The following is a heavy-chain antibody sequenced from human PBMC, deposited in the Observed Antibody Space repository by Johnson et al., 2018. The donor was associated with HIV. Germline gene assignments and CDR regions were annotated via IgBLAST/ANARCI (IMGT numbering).Heavy chain of an antibody. V-gene: IGHV3-23*04. CDR3: AKGSYDGDSFDI. J-gene: IGHJ3*02. Sequence: VQLVESGGGLVQPGGSLRLSCAASKLTFSNYAMTWVRQAPGKGLEWVSSISGSDGATYYAVSVKGRFTISTDNSNNTLYLQMNSLRAEDTAVYYCAKGSYDGDSFDIWGQGTMVTVSS. D-gene: IGHD3-10*01. CDR2: ISGSDGAT. CDR1: KLTFSNYA.